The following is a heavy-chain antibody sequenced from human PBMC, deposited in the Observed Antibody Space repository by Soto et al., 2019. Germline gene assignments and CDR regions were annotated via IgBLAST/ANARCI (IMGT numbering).Heavy chain of an antibody. CDR3: AKEVGIAAGNTRGDFDP. V-gene: IGHV3-23*01. J-gene: IGHJ5*02. D-gene: IGHD6-13*01. CDR1: GFSFSSHG. Sequence: EVQLLESGGGLVQPGGSLRLSCAASGFSFSSHGMSWVRQAPGKGLEWVSVISGSTVTTYYADSVKGRFTIFRDNPKNTLYLQMNSLTAEDTAIYYCAKEVGIAAGNTRGDFDPWGQGTLVTVSS. CDR2: ISGSTVTT.